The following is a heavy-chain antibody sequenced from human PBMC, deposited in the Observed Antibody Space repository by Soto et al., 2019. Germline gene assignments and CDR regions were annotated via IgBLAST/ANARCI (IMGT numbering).Heavy chain of an antibody. V-gene: IGHV1-3*01. J-gene: IGHJ4*02. CDR1: GYIFTSYV. Sequence: QVQIVQSGAEVKKPGASVRVSCKASGYIFTSYVMHWVRQAPGQRLEWMGWINAGNGNTKYSPKYQGRVTITRDTSAGAAHMDLSRLTSEGTAVYFCARGNQELDYWGQGTLVTVSS. CDR3: ARGNQELDY. CDR2: INAGNGNT. D-gene: IGHD1-26*01.